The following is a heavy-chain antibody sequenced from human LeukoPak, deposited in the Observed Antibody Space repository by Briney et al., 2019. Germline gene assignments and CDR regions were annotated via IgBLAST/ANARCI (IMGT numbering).Heavy chain of an antibody. CDR3: ARQPRYCSGGSCSLFDYFDY. CDR1: GYSFTSYW. CDR2: IDPSDSYT. D-gene: IGHD2-15*01. J-gene: IGHJ4*02. V-gene: IGHV5-10-1*01. Sequence: GESLKISCKGSGYSFTSYWITWVRQMPGKGLEWMGRIDPSDSYTNYNPPFQGHVTISADKSISTGYLQWSSLKASDTAMYYCARQPRYCSGGSCSLFDYFDYWGQGTLVTVSS.